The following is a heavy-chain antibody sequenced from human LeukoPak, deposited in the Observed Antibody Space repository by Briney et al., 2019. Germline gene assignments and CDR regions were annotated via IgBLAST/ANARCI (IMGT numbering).Heavy chain of an antibody. V-gene: IGHV4-38-2*02. Sequence: SETLSLTCTVSGYSISSGYYWGWIRQPPGKGLEWIGNNYHSGTTYYNPSLKSRVTISLDTSKDQFSLKLSSVTAADTAIYYCARGRGGSGSYYPGVYSMDVWGQGTTVTVSS. CDR1: GYSISSGYY. J-gene: IGHJ6*02. CDR2: NYHSGTT. CDR3: ARGRGGSGSYYPGVYSMDV. D-gene: IGHD3-10*01.